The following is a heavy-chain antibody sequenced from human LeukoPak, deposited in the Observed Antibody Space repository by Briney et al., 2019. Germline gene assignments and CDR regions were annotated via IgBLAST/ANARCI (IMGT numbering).Heavy chain of an antibody. CDR2: IKQDGSEK. V-gene: IGHV3-7*04. Sequence: GGSLRLSCAASGFTFTTYWMSWVRQAPGKGLEWVASIKQDGSEKSYVDSVKGRFTISRDNAKNSLYLQMNSLRAEDTAVYYCARGGYQLLWYWGQGTLVTASS. CDR3: ARGGYQLLWY. CDR1: GFTFTTYW. J-gene: IGHJ4*02. D-gene: IGHD2-2*01.